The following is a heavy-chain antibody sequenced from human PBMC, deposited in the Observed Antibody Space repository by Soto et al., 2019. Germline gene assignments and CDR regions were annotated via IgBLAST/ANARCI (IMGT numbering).Heavy chain of an antibody. CDR3: ARSVECHFEY. D-gene: IGHD6-19*01. Sequence: EVQLWESGVNLVQPGGSLRLACAASGFRFSIYSMNRVRQAPGKGLEWSAYITSDTKTIKYADSVRGRFTISRDNGKNSVYLQRNSLRDEDTAVYYCARSVECHFEYWGQGTVVTVSA. J-gene: IGHJ4*02. V-gene: IGHV3-48*02. CDR1: GFRFSIYS. CDR2: ITSDTKTI.